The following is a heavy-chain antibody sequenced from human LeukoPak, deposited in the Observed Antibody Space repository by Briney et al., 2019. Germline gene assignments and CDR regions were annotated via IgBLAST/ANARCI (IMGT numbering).Heavy chain of an antibody. CDR3: AKAGSIRFDY. CDR2: ISRSSGNT. D-gene: IGHD1-26*01. CDR1: GFTFSNYA. J-gene: IGHJ4*02. V-gene: IGHV3-23*01. Sequence: GGSLRLSCAASGFTFSNYAMSWVRQAPGQGLEWVSGISRSSGNTYYADSMKGRFIISRDNSKNTLYLQMNSLRAEDTAVYYCAKAGSIRFDYWGQGILVTVSS.